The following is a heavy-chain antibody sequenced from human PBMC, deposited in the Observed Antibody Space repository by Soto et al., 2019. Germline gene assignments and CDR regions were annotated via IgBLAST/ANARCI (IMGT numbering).Heavy chain of an antibody. Sequence: GGTLRLSCAASGFTFSSYSMNWVRQVPGKWLEWVSYIGSSISTIYYAVSVKGRFTISRDNAKNSLYLQMNSLRDEDTAVYYCARDSGYSYVPSDYWGQGTLVTVSS. V-gene: IGHV3-48*02. D-gene: IGHD5-18*01. CDR3: ARDSGYSYVPSDY. CDR2: IGSSISTI. CDR1: GFTFSSYS. J-gene: IGHJ4*02.